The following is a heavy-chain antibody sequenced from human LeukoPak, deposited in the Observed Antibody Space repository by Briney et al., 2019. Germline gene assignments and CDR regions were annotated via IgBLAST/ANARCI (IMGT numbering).Heavy chain of an antibody. CDR2: ISGSGGST. CDR3: AKEGSSGWTRSSDY. V-gene: IGHV3-23*01. J-gene: IGHJ4*02. D-gene: IGHD6-19*01. CDR1: GFTFSSYG. Sequence: GGSLRLSCEVSGFTFSSYGMSWVRQAPGRGLEWVSSISGSGGSTNYADSVKGRFTISRDNSENTLYLQMNTLRAEDTAVYYCAKEGSSGWTRSSDYWGQGTLVTVSS.